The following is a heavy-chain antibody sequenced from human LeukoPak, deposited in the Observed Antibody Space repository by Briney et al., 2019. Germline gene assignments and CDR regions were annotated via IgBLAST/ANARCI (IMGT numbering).Heavy chain of an antibody. Sequence: PGGSLRLSCAASGFTFSNLWMSWVRQAPGKGLKWVANIKQDGSDKYYVDSVEGRFTISRDNAKNSLYLQMNSLRAEDTAIYYCATSTAAAGTDWGQGTLVTVSS. V-gene: IGHV3-7*03. D-gene: IGHD6-13*01. CDR3: ATSTAAAGTD. J-gene: IGHJ4*02. CDR2: IKQDGSDK. CDR1: GFTFSNLW.